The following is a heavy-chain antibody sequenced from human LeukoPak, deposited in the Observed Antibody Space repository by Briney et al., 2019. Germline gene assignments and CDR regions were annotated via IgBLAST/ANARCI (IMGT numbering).Heavy chain of an antibody. D-gene: IGHD3-3*01. CDR1: KYTLTELS. Sequence: ASMKVSCKVSKYTLTELSMHWVRQAPGKGLEWMGGFDPEHGKTVYAQTFQGRVTMTEDTSTGTAYMELRSLRSEDTAVYYCARGRFLEWFFDYWGQGTLVTVSS. CDR2: FDPEHGKT. V-gene: IGHV1-24*01. J-gene: IGHJ4*02. CDR3: ARGRFLEWFFDY.